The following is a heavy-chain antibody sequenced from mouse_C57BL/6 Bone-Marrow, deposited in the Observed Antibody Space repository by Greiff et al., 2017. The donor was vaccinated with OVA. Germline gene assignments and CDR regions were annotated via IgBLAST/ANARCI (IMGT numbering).Heavy chain of an antibody. CDR3: ASWVYYDKGYAMDY. Sequence: VHLVESGPGLVAPSQSLSITCTVSGFSLTSYSVDWVRQSPGKGLEWLGVIWGVGSTNYNSALKSRLSISKDNSKSQVFLKMNSLQTDDTAMYYCASWVYYDKGYAMDYWGQGTSVTVSS. D-gene: IGHD2-4*01. V-gene: IGHV2-6*01. CDR1: GFSLTSYS. CDR2: IWGVGST. J-gene: IGHJ4*01.